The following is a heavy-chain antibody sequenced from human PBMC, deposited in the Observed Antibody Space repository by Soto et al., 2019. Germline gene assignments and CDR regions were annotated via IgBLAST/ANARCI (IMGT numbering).Heavy chain of an antibody. D-gene: IGHD1-1*01. J-gene: IGHJ4*02. Sequence: SLRLSCAASGFTFSSSAMHWVRQAPGKGLEYVSAISSNGGSTYYADSVKGRFTISRDNSKNTRYLERGSLRADYMAVYYCARSTVTNWYDFDYWGQGSLVIVSS. CDR1: GFTFSSSA. CDR3: ARSTVTNWYDFDY. V-gene: IGHV3-64*02. CDR2: ISSNGGST.